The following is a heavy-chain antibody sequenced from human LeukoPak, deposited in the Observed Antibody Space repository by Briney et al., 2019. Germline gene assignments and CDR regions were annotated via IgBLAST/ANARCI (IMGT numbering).Heavy chain of an antibody. J-gene: IGHJ6*02. CDR1: GFTFNSYA. D-gene: IGHD2-2*01. CDR2: IKQDGSEK. V-gene: IGHV3-7*03. CDR3: AKDNIRNCSSTSCYDHYYYGMDV. Sequence: GGSLRLSCAASGFTFNSYAMTWVRQAPGKGLEWVANIKQDGSEKYYADSVKGRFTISRDNAKNSLYLQMNSLRAEDTALYYCAKDNIRNCSSTSCYDHYYYGMDVWGQGTTVTVSS.